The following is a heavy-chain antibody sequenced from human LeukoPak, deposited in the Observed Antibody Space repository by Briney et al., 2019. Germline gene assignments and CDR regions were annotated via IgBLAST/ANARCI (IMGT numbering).Heavy chain of an antibody. Sequence: GGSLRLSCAASGSTFSNYWMHWVRQAPGKGLVWVSRINSNGSSTNYADSAKGRFTISRDNAKNTLYLQMSSLRAEDTAVYYCAKGGATIRDNWGQGTLVTVSS. J-gene: IGHJ4*02. CDR3: AKGGATIRDN. CDR2: INSNGSST. CDR1: GSTFSNYW. D-gene: IGHD5-12*01. V-gene: IGHV3-74*01.